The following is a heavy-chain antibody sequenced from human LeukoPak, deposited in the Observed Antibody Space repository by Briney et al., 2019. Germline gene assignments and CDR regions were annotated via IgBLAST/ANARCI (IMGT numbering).Heavy chain of an antibody. CDR3: ARDEADRTVYYGMDV. J-gene: IGHJ6*02. V-gene: IGHV4-31*03. CDR1: GGSISSGGYY. D-gene: IGHD1-1*01. Sequence: SETLSLTCTVSGGSISSGGYYWSWIRQHPGKGLEWIGYIYYSGSTYYNPSLKSRVTMSVDTSKNQFSLKLSSVTAADTAVYYCARDEADRTVYYGMDVWGQGTTVTVSS. CDR2: IYYSGST.